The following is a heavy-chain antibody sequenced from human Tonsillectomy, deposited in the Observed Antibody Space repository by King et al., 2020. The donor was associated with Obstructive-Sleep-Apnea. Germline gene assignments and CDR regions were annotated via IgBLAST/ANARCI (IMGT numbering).Heavy chain of an antibody. V-gene: IGHV4-4*07. CDR1: GGSISSYY. CDR2: IHTSGST. J-gene: IGHJ6*02. Sequence: VQLQESGPGLVKPSETLSLTCTVSGGSISSYYWSWIRQPAGKGLEWIGRIHTSGSTNYNPSLKSRVTVSVDTSKNKFSLKLRSVPAADTAGYYCAREWASVVRRIIKTHYYYGMDVWGQGTTFTVSS. CDR3: AREWASVVRRIIKTHYYYGMDV. D-gene: IGHD3-10*01.